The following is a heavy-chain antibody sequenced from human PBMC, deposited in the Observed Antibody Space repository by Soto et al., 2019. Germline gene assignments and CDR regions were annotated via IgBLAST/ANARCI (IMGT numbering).Heavy chain of an antibody. CDR2: INPNSGGT. CDR1: GYTFTGYY. J-gene: IGHJ4*02. D-gene: IGHD3-10*01. CDR3: ARDRGEKRFGELPQYYFDY. Sequence: ASVKVSCKASGYTFTGYYMHGVRQAPGQGLEWMGWINPNSGGTNYAQKFQGWVTMTRDTSISTAYMELSRLRSDDTAVYYCARDRGEKRFGELPQYYFDYWGQGTLVTVSS. V-gene: IGHV1-2*04.